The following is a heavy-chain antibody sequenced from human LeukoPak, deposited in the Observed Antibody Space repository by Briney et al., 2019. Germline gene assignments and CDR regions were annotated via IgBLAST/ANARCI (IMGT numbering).Heavy chain of an antibody. CDR1: GFTFSSYS. J-gene: IGHJ3*02. V-gene: IGHV3-21*01. CDR3: ARDQYYYDSSGYYYEHDAFDI. Sequence: GGSLRPSCAASGFTFSSYSMNWVRQAPGKGLEWVSSISSSSSYIYYADSVKGRFAISRDNAKNSLYLQMNSLRAEDTAVYYCARDQYYYDSSGYYYEHDAFDIWGQGTMVTVSS. D-gene: IGHD3-22*01. CDR2: ISSSSSYI.